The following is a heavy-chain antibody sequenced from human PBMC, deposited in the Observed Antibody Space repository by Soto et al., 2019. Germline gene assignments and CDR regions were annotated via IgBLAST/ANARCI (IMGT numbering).Heavy chain of an antibody. Sequence: DVQLVESGGGLVQPGRSLRLSCAASGFTFDDYAMHWVRQAPGKGLEWVSGISWNSGSIGYADSVKGRFTISRDNPKNSLYLQINSLRAEDTALYYCAKGHPITIFGVPPLDWGQGTLVTVSS. CDR3: AKGHPITIFGVPPLD. V-gene: IGHV3-9*01. J-gene: IGHJ4*02. D-gene: IGHD3-3*01. CDR1: GFTFDDYA. CDR2: ISWNSGSI.